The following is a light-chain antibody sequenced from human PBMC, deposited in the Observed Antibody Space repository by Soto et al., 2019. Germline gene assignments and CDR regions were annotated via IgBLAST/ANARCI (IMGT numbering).Light chain of an antibody. CDR1: QSISSR. V-gene: IGKV1-5*03. CDR3: QQYNSYPLT. J-gene: IGKJ4*01. Sequence: DIQMTQSPSTLSASVGDRVTITCRASQSISSRLAWYQQKPGKAPKLLIYNASSLESGVPSRFSGSGSGTEFTITISRLQPDDFSTYYCQQYNSYPLTFGGGTKVEIK. CDR2: NAS.